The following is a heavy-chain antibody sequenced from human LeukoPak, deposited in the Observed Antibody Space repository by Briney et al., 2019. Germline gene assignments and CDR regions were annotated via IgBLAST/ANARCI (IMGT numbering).Heavy chain of an antibody. CDR2: IYYSGST. J-gene: IGHJ3*02. CDR1: GGSISSSSYY. V-gene: IGHV4-39*07. D-gene: IGHD2-2*01. CDR3: ARVCFWGCCSSTSCYQGAFDI. Sequence: PSETLSLTCTVSGGSISSSSYYWGWIRQPPGKGLEWIGSIYYSGSTNYSPSLKSRVTISVDTSKNQFSLKLSSVTAADTAVYYCARVCFWGCCSSTSCYQGAFDIWGQGTMVTVSS.